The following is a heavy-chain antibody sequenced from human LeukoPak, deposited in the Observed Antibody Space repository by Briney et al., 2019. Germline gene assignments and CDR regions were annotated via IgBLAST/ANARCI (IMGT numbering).Heavy chain of an antibody. CDR2: ISAYNGNT. Sequence: ASVKVSCKASGYTFTSYGISWVRQAPGQGLEWMGWISAYNGNTNYAQKLQGRVTITADKSTSTAYMELSSLRSEDTAVYYCAKVYYDSSGYPPEYFQHWGQGTLVTVSS. D-gene: IGHD3-22*01. CDR3: AKVYYDSSGYPPEYFQH. CDR1: GYTFTSYG. V-gene: IGHV1-18*01. J-gene: IGHJ1*01.